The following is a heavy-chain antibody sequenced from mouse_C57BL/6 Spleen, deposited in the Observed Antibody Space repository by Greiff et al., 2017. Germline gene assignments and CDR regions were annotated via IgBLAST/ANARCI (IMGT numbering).Heavy chain of an antibody. CDR2: INYDGSST. J-gene: IGHJ2*01. CDR1: GFTFSDYY. CDR3: ARAGGSYYFDY. V-gene: IGHV5-16*01. Sequence: EVQRVESEGGLVQPGSSMKLSCTASGFTFSDYYMAWVRQVPEKGLEWVANINYDGSSTYYLDSLKSRFIISRDNAKNILYLQMSSLKSEDTATYYCARAGGSYYFDYWGQGTTLTVSS.